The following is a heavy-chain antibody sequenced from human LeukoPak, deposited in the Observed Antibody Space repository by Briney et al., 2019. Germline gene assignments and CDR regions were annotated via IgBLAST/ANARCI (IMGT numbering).Heavy chain of an antibody. D-gene: IGHD3-22*01. V-gene: IGHV3-74*01. CDR2: IKSDGST. CDR3: ARAPSEIGGYYPEYFRH. CDR1: GFTFSSYW. J-gene: IGHJ1*01. Sequence: RGSLRLSCAASGFTFSSYWMHWVRQAQGKVLVWVSRIKSDGSTNYADSVKGRFTISRDNAKNTVSLQMNSLRAEDTGVYYCARAPSEIGGYYPEYFRHWGQGTLVTVSS.